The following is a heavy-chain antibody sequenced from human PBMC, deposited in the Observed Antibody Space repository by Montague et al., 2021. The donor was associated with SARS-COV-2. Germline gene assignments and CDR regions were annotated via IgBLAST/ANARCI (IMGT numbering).Heavy chain of an antibody. CDR2: VSFSGST. CDR3: VRTPPSVWTEGLDY. D-gene: IGHD6-19*01. J-gene: IGHJ4*02. Sequence: SETLSLTCLVSGVSITSASYYWGWVRQAPGKELEWMGAVSFSGSTRDNPSLKSRVTMSLDSSKNQFSLILTWVTAADTAVYYCVRTPPSVWTEGLDYWGPGMRVVVSS. V-gene: IGHV4-39*07. CDR1: GVSITSASYY.